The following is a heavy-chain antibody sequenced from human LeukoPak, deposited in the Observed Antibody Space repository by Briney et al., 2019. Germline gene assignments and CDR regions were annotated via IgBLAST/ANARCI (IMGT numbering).Heavy chain of an antibody. D-gene: IGHD1-14*01. CDR3: ARCRISLRYYYYMDV. J-gene: IGHJ6*03. CDR2: INHSGST. V-gene: IGHV4-34*01. CDR1: GGPFSGYY. Sequence: SETLSLTCAVYGGPFSGYYWSWIRQPPGKGLEWIGEINHSGSTNYNPSLKSRVTISVDTSKNQFSLKLSSVTAADTAVYYCARCRISLRYYYYMDVWGKGTTVTVSS.